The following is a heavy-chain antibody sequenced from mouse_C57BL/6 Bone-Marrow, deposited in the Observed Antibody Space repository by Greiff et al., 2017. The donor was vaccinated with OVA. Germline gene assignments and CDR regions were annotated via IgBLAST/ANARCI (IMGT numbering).Heavy chain of an antibody. CDR3: TREGITTVVARYWYFDV. CDR1: GFTFSSYA. D-gene: IGHD1-1*01. CDR2: ISSGGDYI. V-gene: IGHV5-9-1*02. Sequence: EVKVVESGEGLVKPGGSLKLSCAASGFTFSSYAMSWVRQTPEKRLEWVAYISSGGDYIYYADTVKGRFTISRDNARNTLYLQMSSLKSEDTAMYYCTREGITTVVARYWYFDVWGTGTTVTVSS. J-gene: IGHJ1*03.